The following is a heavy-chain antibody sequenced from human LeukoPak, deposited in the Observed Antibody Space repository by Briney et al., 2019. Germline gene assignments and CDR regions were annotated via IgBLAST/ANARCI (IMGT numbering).Heavy chain of an antibody. Sequence: SETLSLTCAVYGGSFSGYHWSWIRQPPGKGLEWIGEINHSGSTNYNPSLKSRVTISVDTSKNQFSLKLSSVTAAGTAVYYCARGNPYYYYYYYMDVWGKGTTVTVSS. D-gene: IGHD1-14*01. CDR1: GGSFSGYH. CDR2: INHSGST. CDR3: ARGNPYYYYYYYMDV. J-gene: IGHJ6*03. V-gene: IGHV4-34*01.